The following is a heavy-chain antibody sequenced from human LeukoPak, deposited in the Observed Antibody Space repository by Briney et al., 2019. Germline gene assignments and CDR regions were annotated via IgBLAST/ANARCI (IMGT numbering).Heavy chain of an antibody. CDR1: GYSFTSYW. D-gene: IGHD5-24*01. CDR3: ARQGGRWLPNYYFDY. Sequence: GESLMISCKGSGYSFTSYWIGWVRQMPGKGLEGMGIIYPGDSDTRYSPAFQGQVTISADKSISTAYLQWSSLKASHTAMYYCARQGGRWLPNYYFDYWGQGTLVTVSS. CDR2: IYPGDSDT. J-gene: IGHJ4*02. V-gene: IGHV5-51*01.